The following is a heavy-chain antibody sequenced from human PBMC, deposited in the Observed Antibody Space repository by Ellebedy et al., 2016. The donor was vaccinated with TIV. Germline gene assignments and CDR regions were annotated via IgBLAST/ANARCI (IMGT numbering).Heavy chain of an antibody. J-gene: IGHJ5*02. Sequence: GESLKISCAASGFSFRSYWMSWVRQAPGKGLEWVANIYQDGSEKYYVDSVEGRFTISRDNANNVLYLQMKSLRAEDTAVYYCARRGSYGDYAVQVNNWFDAWGQGTPVIVSP. V-gene: IGHV3-7*01. D-gene: IGHD4-17*01. CDR3: ARRGSYGDYAVQVNNWFDA. CDR2: IYQDGSEK. CDR1: GFSFRSYW.